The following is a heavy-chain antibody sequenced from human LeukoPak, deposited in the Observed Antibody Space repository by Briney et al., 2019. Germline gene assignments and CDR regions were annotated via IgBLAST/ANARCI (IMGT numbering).Heavy chain of an antibody. CDR3: AVGVRGSGSYQIWGHAFDI. CDR1: GYTFTGYY. CDR2: INPKNSYT. J-gene: IGHJ3*02. Sequence: ASVKVSCKASGYTFTGYYMHWVRQAPGQGLEWMGLINPKNSYTNYAQRFQGRVTMTRDTSTSTVYMELSSLRSEDTAVYYCAVGVRGSGSYQIWGHAFDIWGQGTMVTVSS. V-gene: IGHV1-2*02. D-gene: IGHD3-10*01.